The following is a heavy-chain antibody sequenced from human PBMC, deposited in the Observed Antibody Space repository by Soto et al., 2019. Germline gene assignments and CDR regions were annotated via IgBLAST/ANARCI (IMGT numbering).Heavy chain of an antibody. V-gene: IGHV3-23*01. Sequence: GGSLRLSCAASGFTFSSYAMSWVRQAPGKGLEWVSAISGSGGSTYYADSVKGRFTISRDNSKNTLYLQMNSLRAEDTAVYYCAKVTYYYGSGDPNGEGNDYWGQGTLVTVSS. D-gene: IGHD3-10*01. CDR1: GFTFSSYA. CDR3: AKVTYYYGSGDPNGEGNDY. CDR2: ISGSGGST. J-gene: IGHJ4*02.